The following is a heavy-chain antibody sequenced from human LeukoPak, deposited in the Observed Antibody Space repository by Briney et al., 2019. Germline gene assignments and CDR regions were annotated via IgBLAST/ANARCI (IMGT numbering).Heavy chain of an antibody. Sequence: PSETLSLTCAVYGGSFSGYYWSWIRKPPGKGLEWIGEINHSGSTNYNPSLKSRVTISVDTSKNQFSLKLSSVTAADTAVYYCASYGGVAAAGAVGSVDYWGQGTLVTVSS. D-gene: IGHD6-13*01. CDR2: INHSGST. CDR1: GGSFSGYY. V-gene: IGHV4-34*01. J-gene: IGHJ4*02. CDR3: ASYGGVAAAGAVGSVDY.